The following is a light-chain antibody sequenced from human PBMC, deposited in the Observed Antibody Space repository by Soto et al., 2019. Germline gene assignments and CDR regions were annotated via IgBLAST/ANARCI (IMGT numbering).Light chain of an antibody. CDR2: EVS. V-gene: IGLV2-8*01. Sequence: QSVLTQPPSASGSPGQSVTISCTGTSSDVGGYNYVSWYQQHPGKAPKLIISEVSKRPSGVPDRFSGSKSGNTASLTVSGLQAEDEADSYCTSHEGSNHYVLGTGTKVTVL. J-gene: IGLJ1*01. CDR1: SSDVGGYNY. CDR3: TSHEGSNHYV.